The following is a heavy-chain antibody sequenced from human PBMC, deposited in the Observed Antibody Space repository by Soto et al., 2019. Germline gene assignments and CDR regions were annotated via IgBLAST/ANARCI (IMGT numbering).Heavy chain of an antibody. CDR2: IYYSGST. J-gene: IGHJ5*02. D-gene: IGHD2-2*01. CDR1: GGSISSGGYY. Sequence: SETLSLTCTVSGGSISSGGYYWSWIRQHPGKGLEWIGYIYYSGSTYYNPSLKSRVTISVDTSKNQFSLKLSSVTAADTAVYYCARYQLLTNWFDPWGQGTLVTVSS. V-gene: IGHV4-31*03. CDR3: ARYQLLTNWFDP.